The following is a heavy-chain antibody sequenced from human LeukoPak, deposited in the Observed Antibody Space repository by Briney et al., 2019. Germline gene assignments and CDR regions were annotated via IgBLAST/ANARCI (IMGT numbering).Heavy chain of an antibody. CDR3: ASRVPGGTGFFDY. CDR1: GFTFSSYE. J-gene: IGHJ4*02. CDR2: ISSTGSTI. Sequence: PGGSLRLSRAASGFTFSSYEMNWVRQAPGKGLEWVSYISSTGSTIYYADSVKGRFTISRDNAKNSLYLQMNSLRAEDTAVYYCASRVPGGTGFFDYWGQGTLVTVSS. V-gene: IGHV3-48*03. D-gene: IGHD3-10*01.